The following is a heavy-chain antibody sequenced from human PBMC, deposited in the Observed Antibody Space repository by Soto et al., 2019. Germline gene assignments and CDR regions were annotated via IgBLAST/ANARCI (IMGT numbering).Heavy chain of an antibody. V-gene: IGHV3-9*01. CDR1: GFTFRDFA. CDR2: ITWNSGKV. Sequence: PGWSLRLSCAASGFTFRDFAMNWVRQSPGKGLEWVSGITWNSGKVEYLDSVRGRFIVSRDNAENTLYLQISSLRPEDTALYYCAKEPWARVARPMMVFDSWGQGTLVTVSS. CDR3: AKEPWARVARPMMVFDS. D-gene: IGHD5-12*01. J-gene: IGHJ4*02.